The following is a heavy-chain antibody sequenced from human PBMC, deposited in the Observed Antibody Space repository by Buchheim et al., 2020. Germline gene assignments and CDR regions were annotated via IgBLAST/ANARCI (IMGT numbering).Heavy chain of an antibody. D-gene: IGHD3-10*01. J-gene: IGHJ4*02. CDR2: ISYSGNT. CDR3: ARADSSGIFFAD. Sequence: QVRLQESGPGLVKPSETLSLTCAVSGASVSSGEYYYNWIRQSPGQGLEWIGYISYSGNTYYNPSLESRVTMLLESSKNQFSLQLTSVTAADTAVFYCARADSSGIFFADWGQG. V-gene: IGHV4-30-4*01. CDR1: GASVSSGEYY.